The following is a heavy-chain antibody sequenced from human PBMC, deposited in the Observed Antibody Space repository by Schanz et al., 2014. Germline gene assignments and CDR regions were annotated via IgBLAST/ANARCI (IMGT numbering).Heavy chain of an antibody. CDR2: FMPFLGIT. J-gene: IGHJ6*02. CDR3: ARDRGHVEQLVLEWYYDMDV. V-gene: IGHV1-69*04. Sequence: QVQLVQSGAEVKKPGSSVKVSCKATGDTFDNFGISWVRQAPGQGPEWIGRFMPFLGITNLAQKFQDRVTMTADKATSTAYMELRSLRSDDTAVYYCARDRGHVEQLVLEWYYDMDVWGQGTTVAVSS. D-gene: IGHD6-6*01. CDR1: GDTFDNFG.